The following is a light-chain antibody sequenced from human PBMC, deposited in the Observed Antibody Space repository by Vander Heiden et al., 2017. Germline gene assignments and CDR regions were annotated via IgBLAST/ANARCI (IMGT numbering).Light chain of an antibody. CDR3: QQYNSYPLT. CDR2: AAS. Sequence: IQMTHSPSSLSASVGDRVTITCRARQGISSWLAWYQQKPEKARKSLIYAASSLQSGVPSRCSGSGSGTDFTLTISSLQPEDFATYCCQQYNSYPLTFGGGTKVEIK. J-gene: IGKJ4*01. CDR1: QGISSW. V-gene: IGKV1D-16*01.